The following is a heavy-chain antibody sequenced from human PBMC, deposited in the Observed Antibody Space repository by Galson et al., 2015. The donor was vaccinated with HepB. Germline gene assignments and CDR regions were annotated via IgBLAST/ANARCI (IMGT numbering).Heavy chain of an antibody. CDR3: ARHGEDGSDFDN. CDR1: GYTFTRYW. Sequence: QSGAEVKKPGESLKISCKGSGYTFTRYWIGWVREMPGKGLEGMGIIHTDKSDTRYSPSFQGQVTISVDKSSGTAFLQWSSLKASDTAMYYCARHGEDGSDFDNWGHGTLVTVSS. J-gene: IGHJ4*01. CDR2: IHTDKSDT. D-gene: IGHD5-24*01. V-gene: IGHV5-51*01.